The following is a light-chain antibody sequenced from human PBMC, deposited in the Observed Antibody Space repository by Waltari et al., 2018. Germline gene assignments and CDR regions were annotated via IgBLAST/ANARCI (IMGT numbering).Light chain of an antibody. CDR3: NSYAGSSSWV. CDR1: SSDVGFYNY. J-gene: IGLJ3*02. V-gene: IGLV2-14*01. CDR2: DVS. Sequence: QSALTQPASVSGSPGQSIPIPCTGTSSDVGFYNYVPWYQQHPGKAPKLMIYDVSERPSGVSNRFSGSKSGNTASLTISGLQAEDEADYYCNSYAGSSSWVFGGGTKLTVL.